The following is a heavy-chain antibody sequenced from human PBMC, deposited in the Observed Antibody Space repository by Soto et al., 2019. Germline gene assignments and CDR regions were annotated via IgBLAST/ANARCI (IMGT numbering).Heavy chain of an antibody. CDR1: GYSFTSQY. J-gene: IGHJ3*02. Sequence: QVQLVQSGAEVKKPGASVKISCEASGYSFTSQYVHWVRQAPGQGLEWMGIINPNGGSTTYAQKFRGGGNMTRDTSPITVQMGRGSLPFEEPALYFCAKKTGRRRGGGGTEPLDIWGQGTMVTVAS. V-gene: IGHV1-46*01. CDR2: INPNGGST. D-gene: IGHD3-16*01. CDR3: AKKTGRRRGGGGTEPLDI.